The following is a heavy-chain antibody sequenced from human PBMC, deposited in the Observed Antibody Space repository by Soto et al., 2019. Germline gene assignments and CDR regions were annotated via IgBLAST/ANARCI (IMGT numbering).Heavy chain of an antibody. CDR2: IIPILDIA. CDR1: GGTFSSYT. D-gene: IGHD4-17*01. CDR3: AREVYGDYDRNAFDI. J-gene: IGHJ3*02. V-gene: IGHV1-69*02. Sequence: GASVKVSCKASGGTFSSYTISWVRQAPGQGLEWMGRIIPILDIANYAQKFQGRVTITADKSTSTAYMELSSLRSEDTALYYCAREVYGDYDRNAFDIWGQGKMVTVS.